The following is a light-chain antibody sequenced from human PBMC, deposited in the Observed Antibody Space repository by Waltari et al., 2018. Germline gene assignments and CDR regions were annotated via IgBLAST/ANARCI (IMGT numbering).Light chain of an antibody. Sequence: IVLKQSPATLSLSPGDRARHSCTANQSISSQLAWYQQRPGQAPRILIYDASNRAAGIPARFSGSGSGTDFSLTISSLEPEDFVVYYCQLRGHWPMYTFGQGTKLEIK. J-gene: IGKJ2*01. CDR3: QLRGHWPMYT. V-gene: IGKV3-11*01. CDR1: QSISSQ. CDR2: DAS.